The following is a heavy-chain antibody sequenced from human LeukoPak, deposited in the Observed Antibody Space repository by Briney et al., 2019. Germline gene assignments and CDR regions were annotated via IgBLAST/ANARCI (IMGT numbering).Heavy chain of an antibody. CDR3: AKGLVPGSPYFDY. CDR1: GFTFSSYW. V-gene: IGHV3-7*03. J-gene: IGHJ4*02. D-gene: IGHD3-10*01. Sequence: GGSLRLSCAASGFTFSSYWMSWVRQAPGKGLEWVANIKQDGSEKYYVDSVKGRFTISRDNAKNSLYLQMNSLRAEDTALYYCAKGLVPGSPYFDYWGQGTLVTVSS. CDR2: IKQDGSEK.